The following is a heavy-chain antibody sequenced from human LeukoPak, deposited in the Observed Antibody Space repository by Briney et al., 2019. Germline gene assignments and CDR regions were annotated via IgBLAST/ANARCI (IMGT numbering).Heavy chain of an antibody. J-gene: IGHJ4*02. CDR2: IKSKSEGGTT. Sequence: GGSLRLSCAASGFSFSNAWMSWVRQAPGKGLEWVGRIKSKSEGGTTDYAAPVKGRFTISRDDSKNTLYLQMNSLKTEGTAVYYCNTVGSRIVVIAPFDYWGQRTLVTVSS. CDR3: NTVGSRIVVIAPFDY. D-gene: IGHD3-22*01. CDR1: GFSFSNAW. V-gene: IGHV3-15*01.